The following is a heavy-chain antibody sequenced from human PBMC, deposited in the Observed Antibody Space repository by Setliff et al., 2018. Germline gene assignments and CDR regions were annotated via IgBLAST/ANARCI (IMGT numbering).Heavy chain of an antibody. CDR2: INHSGGI. D-gene: IGHD3-22*01. V-gene: IGHV4-34*01. Sequence: SETLSLTCTVSGGSISSYYWSWIRQPPGKGLEWIGEINHSGGIDYNPSLKSRVTISVDTSKDQFSLKLMSVTAADTAVYYCATMRNYYETGNYYSSRWFDPWGQGTLVTVSS. CDR3: ATMRNYYETGNYYSSRWFDP. CDR1: GGSISSYY. J-gene: IGHJ5*02.